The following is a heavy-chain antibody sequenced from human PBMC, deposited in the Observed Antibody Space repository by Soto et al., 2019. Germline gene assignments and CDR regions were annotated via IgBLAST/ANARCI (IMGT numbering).Heavy chain of an antibody. J-gene: IGHJ4*02. CDR2: IMHSGST. CDR1: GGSFSAFY. CDR3: ARAGFPLRGFDY. V-gene: IGHV4-34*02. D-gene: IGHD3-10*01. Sequence: QVQLEQWGAGLLKPSETLSLTCNVYGGSFSAFYWSWIRQPPGKGLEWIGEIMHSGSTNYNAPLKSRATRSVDSSKTQFSLRLTSVTAADPAVYFCARAGFPLRGFDYWGQGILVTVSS.